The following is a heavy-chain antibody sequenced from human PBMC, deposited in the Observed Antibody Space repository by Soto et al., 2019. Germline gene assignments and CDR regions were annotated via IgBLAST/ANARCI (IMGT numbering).Heavy chain of an antibody. CDR1: GYSFSDYF. CDR3: ARIKWGLDYYNGMDV. V-gene: IGHV1-2*02. J-gene: IGHJ6*02. Sequence: QVQLVQSGAEVKKSGASVKVSCKASGYSFSDYFIQWVRQAPGQGLEWVAWINPKTAATNYAKKFQGRVSLTWDTSFSTAYVELTRLRPDDTAVYYCARIKWGLDYYNGMDVWGQGTMVIVSS. CDR2: INPKTAAT. D-gene: IGHD1-26*01.